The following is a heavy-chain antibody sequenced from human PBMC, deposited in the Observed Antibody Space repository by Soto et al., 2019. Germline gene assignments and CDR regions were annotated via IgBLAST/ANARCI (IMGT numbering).Heavy chain of an antibody. J-gene: IGHJ5*02. CDR3: ARAHSSTWYKLEYKWFDV. CDR1: GASINDYY. CDR2: MYYSETT. D-gene: IGHD6-13*01. V-gene: IGHV4-59*01. Sequence: PSETLSLTCTVSGASINDYYWSWIRQTPGKGLEWVGFMYYSETTKYNPSLKGRVNMSLDTSKNQVSLHLKSVTAADTAVYYCARAHSSTWYKLEYKWFDVCGQGTLLTV.